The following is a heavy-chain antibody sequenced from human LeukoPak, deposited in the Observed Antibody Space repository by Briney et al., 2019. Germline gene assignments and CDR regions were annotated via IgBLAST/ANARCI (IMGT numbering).Heavy chain of an antibody. CDR1: GGSISSSSYY. CDR2: IYYSGST. CDR3: ARLVGHRLRFLERFPGGWFDP. J-gene: IGHJ5*02. D-gene: IGHD3-3*01. Sequence: SETLSLTCTVSGGSISSSSYYWGWIRQPPGKGLEWIGSIYYSGSTYYNPSLKSRVTISVDTSKNQFSLKLSSVTAADTAVYYCARLVGHRLRFLERFPGGWFDPWGQGTLVTVSS. V-gene: IGHV4-39*01.